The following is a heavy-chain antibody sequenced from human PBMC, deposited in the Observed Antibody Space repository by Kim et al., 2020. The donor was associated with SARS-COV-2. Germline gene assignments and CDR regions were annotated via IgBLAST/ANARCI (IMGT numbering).Heavy chain of an antibody. CDR3: ARDTAPDYYDSSGYYYNFDY. CDR1: GGTFSSYA. V-gene: IGHV1-69*04. J-gene: IGHJ4*02. D-gene: IGHD3-22*01. Sequence: SVKVSCKASGGTFSSYAISWVRQAPGQGLEWMGRIIPILGIANYAQKFQGRVTITADKSTSTAYMELSSLRSEDTVVYYCARDTAPDYYDSSGYYYNFDYWGQGTLVTVSS. CDR2: IIPILGIA.